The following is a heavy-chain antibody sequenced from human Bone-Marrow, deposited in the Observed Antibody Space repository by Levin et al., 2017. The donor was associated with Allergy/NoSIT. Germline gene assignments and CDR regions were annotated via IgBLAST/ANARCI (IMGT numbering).Heavy chain of an antibody. CDR2: ISHSGST. J-gene: IGHJ4*02. CDR3: ARTPGYFDS. V-gene: IGHV4-59*01. D-gene: IGHD6-13*01. Sequence: SCTLSGGSFSSYYWSWIRQSPGRGLEWIAYISHSGSTNYNPSLKSRASISIHTSKKQFSLRLSSVTAADTAVYFCARTPGYFDSWGLGTLVTVSS. CDR1: GGSFSSYY.